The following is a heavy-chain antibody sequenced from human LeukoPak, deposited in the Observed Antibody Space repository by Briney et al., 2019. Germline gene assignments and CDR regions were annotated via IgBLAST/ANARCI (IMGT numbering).Heavy chain of an antibody. Sequence: GASVKVSCKASGYTFTGYYMHWVRQVPGQGLEWLEWINPKSGGTSYAQKFQGRVTLTRDTSISTAYMELNRLRSDDTALYYCTRDAKYSSERSDYWGQGTLVTVSS. J-gene: IGHJ4*02. D-gene: IGHD6-19*01. V-gene: IGHV1-2*02. CDR2: INPKSGGT. CDR1: GYTFTGYY. CDR3: TRDAKYSSERSDY.